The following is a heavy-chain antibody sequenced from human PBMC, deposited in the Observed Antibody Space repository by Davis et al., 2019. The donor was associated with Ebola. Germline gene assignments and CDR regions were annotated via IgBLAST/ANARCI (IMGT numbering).Heavy chain of an antibody. CDR1: GYTLTELS. D-gene: IGHD5-18*01. V-gene: IGHV1-46*01. CDR2: INPSGGTT. CDR3: ARDRPDTATAEVMDV. J-gene: IGHJ6*04. Sequence: ASVKVSCKVSGYTLTELSMHWVRQAPGQGLEWMGIINPSGGTTSYAQKFQGRVTMTRDTSTSTVYMELSSLRSEDTAVYYCARDRPDTATAEVMDVWGKGTTVTVSS.